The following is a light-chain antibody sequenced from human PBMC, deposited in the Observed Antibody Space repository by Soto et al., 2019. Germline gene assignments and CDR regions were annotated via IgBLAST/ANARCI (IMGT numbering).Light chain of an antibody. CDR2: DNN. J-gene: IGLJ2*01. CDR3: VTWDDNMHTGVV. CDR1: TSNIGKNF. Sequence: QSVLTQSPSVSAASGQQVTISCSGSTSNIGKNFVSWYQHLPESAPKLLIYDNNKRPSGIPDRFSGSKSDTSATLDITGLQPGDEADYYCVTWDDNMHTGVVFGGGTKLTVL. V-gene: IGLV1-51*01.